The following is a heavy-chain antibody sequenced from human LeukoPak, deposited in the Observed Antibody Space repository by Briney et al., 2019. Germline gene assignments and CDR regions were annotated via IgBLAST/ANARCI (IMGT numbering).Heavy chain of an antibody. V-gene: IGHV4-34*01. CDR3: ARAYGGNSQYFQH. Sequence: SETLSLTCAVYGGSFSGYYWSWIRQPPGKGLEWIGEINHSGSTNYNPSLKSRVTISLDTSKNQFSLKLSSVTAADTAVYYCARAYGGNSQYFQHWGQGTLVTVSS. CDR2: INHSGST. CDR1: GGSFSGYY. J-gene: IGHJ1*01. D-gene: IGHD4-23*01.